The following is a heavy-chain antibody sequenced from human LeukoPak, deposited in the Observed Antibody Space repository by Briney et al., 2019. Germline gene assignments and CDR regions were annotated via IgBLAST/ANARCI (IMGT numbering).Heavy chain of an antibody. CDR2: IYTSGST. D-gene: IGHD3-22*01. Sequence: PSETLSLTCTVSGGSISSGSYYWSWIRQPAGKGLEWIGRIYTSGSTNYNPSLKSRVTISVDTPKNQFSLKLSSVTAADTAVYYCARVWGVTDFYDSRGAFDIWGQGTMVTVSS. CDR1: GGSISSGSYY. J-gene: IGHJ3*02. V-gene: IGHV4-61*02. CDR3: ARVWGVTDFYDSRGAFDI.